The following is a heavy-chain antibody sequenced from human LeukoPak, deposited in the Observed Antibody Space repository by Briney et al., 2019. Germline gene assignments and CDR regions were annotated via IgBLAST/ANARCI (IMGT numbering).Heavy chain of an antibody. CDR1: GYSFTSYG. CDR2: MSAYSGKT. J-gene: IGHJ3*02. V-gene: IGHV1-18*01. CDR3: ARGMGYSYGHPQGAFDI. Sequence: ASVKVSCKASGYSFTSYGFNWVRQAPGQGLEWMGWMSAYSGKTNYAHSLQGRVTVTADTSTSTAYMELRSLRSEDTAVYYCARGMGYSYGHPQGAFDIWGQGTMVTVSS. D-gene: IGHD5-18*01.